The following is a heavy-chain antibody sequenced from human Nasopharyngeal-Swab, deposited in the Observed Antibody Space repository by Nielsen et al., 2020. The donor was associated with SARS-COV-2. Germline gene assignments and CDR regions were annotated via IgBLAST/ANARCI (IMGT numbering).Heavy chain of an antibody. CDR2: IIPILGIA. J-gene: IGHJ5*02. CDR1: GGTFSSYA. V-gene: IGHV1-69*04. Sequence: SVKVSCKASGGTFSSYAISWVRQAPGQGLEWMGMIIPILGIANYAQKFQGRVTITADKSTSTAYMELSSLRSEDTAVYYCAREAWGSAMDMNWFDPWGQGTLVTVSS. CDR3: AREAWGSAMDMNWFDP. D-gene: IGHD5-18*01.